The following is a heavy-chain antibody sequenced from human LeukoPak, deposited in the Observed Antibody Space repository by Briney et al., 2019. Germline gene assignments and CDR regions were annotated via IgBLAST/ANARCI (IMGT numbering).Heavy chain of an antibody. CDR3: ARESLYCSGGSCHPGY. D-gene: IGHD2-15*01. V-gene: IGHV4-59*01. Sequence: SETLSLTCTVSGGSISSYYWSWIRQPPGKGLEWIGYIYYSGSTNYNPSLKSRVTISVDTSKNQFSLKLSSVTAADTAVYYCARESLYCSGGSCHPGYWGQGTLVTVSS. CDR2: IYYSGST. J-gene: IGHJ4*02. CDR1: GGSISSYY.